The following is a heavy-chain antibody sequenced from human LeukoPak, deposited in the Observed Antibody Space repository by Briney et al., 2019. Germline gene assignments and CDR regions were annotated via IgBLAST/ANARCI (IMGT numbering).Heavy chain of an antibody. V-gene: IGHV3-30*18. D-gene: IGHD3-9*01. Sequence: GGSLRLSCAASGFTFSSYGMHWVRQAPGKGLEWVAVISYDGSNKYYADSVKGRFTISRENSKNTLYLQMNSLRAEDTAVYYCAKDHEDILTGYYTPDYWGQGTLVTASS. CDR1: GFTFSSYG. CDR2: ISYDGSNK. J-gene: IGHJ4*02. CDR3: AKDHEDILTGYYTPDY.